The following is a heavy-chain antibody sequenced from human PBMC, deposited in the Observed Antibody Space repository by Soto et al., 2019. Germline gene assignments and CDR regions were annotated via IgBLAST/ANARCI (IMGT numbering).Heavy chain of an antibody. V-gene: IGHV1-69*01. CDR3: ARVGIRLIPADLGGGYHFQGLDV. J-gene: IGHJ6*02. Sequence: QVQLVQSAAEVKEPGSSVKSSCKAPGDTVINYSFSWMRQAPGQGLEWIGGIVTTSGGPNSADKFHDRLTITEDRSTATVTMQLSSLTSDDTAVYYCARVGIRLIPADLGGGYHFQGLDVWGQGTKITVS. CDR2: IVTTSGGP. D-gene: IGHD2-2*01. CDR1: GDTVINYS.